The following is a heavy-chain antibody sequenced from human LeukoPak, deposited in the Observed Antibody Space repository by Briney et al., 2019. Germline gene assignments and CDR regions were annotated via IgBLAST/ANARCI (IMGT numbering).Heavy chain of an antibody. V-gene: IGHV3-53*01. D-gene: IGHD1-26*01. Sequence: GGSLRLSCAASGFTVSSNYMSWVRQAPGKGLEWVSVIYSGGSTYYADSVKGRFTISRDNSKNTLYLQMNSLRDEDTAVYYCARDGAIVGATGDDAFDIWGQGTMVTVSS. CDR1: GFTVSSNY. CDR2: IYSGGST. CDR3: ARDGAIVGATGDDAFDI. J-gene: IGHJ3*02.